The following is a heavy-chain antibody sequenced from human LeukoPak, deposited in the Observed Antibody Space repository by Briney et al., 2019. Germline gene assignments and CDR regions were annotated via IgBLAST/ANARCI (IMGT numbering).Heavy chain of an antibody. CDR1: GGTFSSYA. V-gene: IGHV1-69*05. D-gene: IGHD3-22*01. J-gene: IGHJ4*02. CDR2: IIPIFGTA. Sequence: SVKVSCKASGGTFSSYAISWVRQAPGQGLEWMGGIIPIFGTANYAQKFQGRVTITTDESTSTAYMELSSLRSEDTAVYYCARDLSGYDSTSHYYDYLDYWGQGTLVTVSS. CDR3: ARDLSGYDSTSHYYDYLDY.